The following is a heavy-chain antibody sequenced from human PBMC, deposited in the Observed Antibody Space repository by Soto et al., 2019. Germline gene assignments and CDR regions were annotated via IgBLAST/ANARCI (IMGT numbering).Heavy chain of an antibody. CDR1: GSTFTSHW. J-gene: IGHJ4*02. Sequence: PGGSLRLSCVVSGSTFTSHWMHWVRQPPGKGLEWLAAIWYDGTQKYYADSVKGRFIISRDNSKKTLYLEMNSLRAEDTAVYYCARAGGTTVTGLWHFDSWGQGTLVTVSS. V-gene: IGHV3-33*08. CDR3: ARAGGTTVTGLWHFDS. D-gene: IGHD4-17*01. CDR2: IWYDGTQK.